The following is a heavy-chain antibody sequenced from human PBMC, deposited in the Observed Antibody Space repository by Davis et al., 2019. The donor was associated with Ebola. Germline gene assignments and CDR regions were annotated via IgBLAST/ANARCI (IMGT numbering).Heavy chain of an antibody. V-gene: IGHV1-18*01. J-gene: IGHJ3*02. CDR3: TRGPSYESGVIGAFDI. D-gene: IGHD3-16*01. CDR2: ISGHSDNP. CDR1: GYTFTRYR. Sequence: ASVKVSCKASGYTFTRYRISWVRQAPGEGPEWMAWISGHSDNPKYAPKVQDRVTVTTDRSTHTAYLELRSLRSDDTAVYYCTRGPSYESGVIGAFDIWGQGTTITVSS.